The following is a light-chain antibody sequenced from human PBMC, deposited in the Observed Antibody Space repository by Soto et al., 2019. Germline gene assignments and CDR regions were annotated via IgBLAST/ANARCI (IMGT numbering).Light chain of an antibody. Sequence: EIVLTQSPATLSVSPGERATLSCRASQSAGSLLAWYQQKPGQAPRLLIYRASSRATGISGSFSGSGSGTEFTLTITSLQSEDFAVYYCQQYNKWPITFGQGTRLEIK. J-gene: IGKJ5*01. V-gene: IGKV3-15*01. CDR1: QSAGSL. CDR2: RAS. CDR3: QQYNKWPIT.